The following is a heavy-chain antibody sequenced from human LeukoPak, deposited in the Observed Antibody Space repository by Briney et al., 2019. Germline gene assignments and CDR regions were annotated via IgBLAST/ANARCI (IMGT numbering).Heavy chain of an antibody. J-gene: IGHJ6*02. CDR3: ARDSYCSSTSCYYGMDV. D-gene: IGHD2-2*01. CDR2: IIPIFGTA. CDR1: GGTFSNYA. Sequence: SVKVSCKASGGTFSNYAISWVRQAPGQGLEWMGGIIPIFGTANYEQKFQGRVTITADESTSTAYMELSSLRSEDTAVYYCARDSYCSSTSCYYGMDVWGQGTTVTVSS. V-gene: IGHV1-69*01.